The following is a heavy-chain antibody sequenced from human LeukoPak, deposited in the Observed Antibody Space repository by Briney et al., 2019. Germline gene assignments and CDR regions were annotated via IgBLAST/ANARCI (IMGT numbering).Heavy chain of an antibody. Sequence: PGESLKISCKGSGYSFTSYWIGWVRQMPGKGLEWMGIIYPGDSDTRYSPSFQGQVTISADKSISTAYLQWSSLKASDTAMYYCARLFSGIAVAGTGFDYWGQGTLVPVSS. V-gene: IGHV5-51*03. D-gene: IGHD6-19*01. CDR2: IYPGDSDT. CDR1: GYSFTSYW. CDR3: ARLFSGIAVAGTGFDY. J-gene: IGHJ4*02.